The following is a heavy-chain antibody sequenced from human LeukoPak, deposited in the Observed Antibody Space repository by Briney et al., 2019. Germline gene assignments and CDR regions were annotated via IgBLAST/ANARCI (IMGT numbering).Heavy chain of an antibody. CDR2: ITGSGSST. CDR3: AKVRWELRGPFFDY. Sequence: GGSLRLSCAASGFTFSSYDMTWVRQAPGKGLEWVSAITGSGSSTYYADSVKGRFTISGDNSKNAIYVQMNSLRAEDTALYYCAKVRWELRGPFFDYWGQGTLVTVSS. D-gene: IGHD1-26*01. CDR1: GFTFSSYD. J-gene: IGHJ4*02. V-gene: IGHV3-23*01.